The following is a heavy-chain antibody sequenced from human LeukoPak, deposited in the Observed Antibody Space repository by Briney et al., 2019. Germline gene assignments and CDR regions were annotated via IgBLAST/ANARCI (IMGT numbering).Heavy chain of an antibody. CDR3: AKFSRAADSY. V-gene: IGHV3-7*01. J-gene: IGHJ4*02. CDR1: GFTFSSYW. CDR2: IKQDGSVK. Sequence: GGSLRLSCAASGFTFSSYWMSWVRQTPGKGLEWVANIKQDGSVKQYVDSVKGRFTISRDNAKNSLYLQMDSLRAEDTAVYYCAKFSRAADSYWGQGTLVTVSS. D-gene: IGHD2-15*01.